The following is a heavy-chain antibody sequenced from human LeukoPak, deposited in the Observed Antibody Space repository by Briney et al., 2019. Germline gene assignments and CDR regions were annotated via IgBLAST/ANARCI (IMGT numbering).Heavy chain of an antibody. Sequence: GGSLRLSCAASRFTFSTYSMTWVRQAPGKGLEWVSYISSTSSTIYYADSVKGRFTISRDNSKNTLYLQMNSLRAEDTAVYYCARDGVGLDGYNFDAFDIWGQGTMVTVSS. CDR3: ARDGVGLDGYNFDAFDI. CDR2: ISSTSSTI. J-gene: IGHJ3*02. D-gene: IGHD5-24*01. CDR1: RFTFSTYS. V-gene: IGHV3-48*01.